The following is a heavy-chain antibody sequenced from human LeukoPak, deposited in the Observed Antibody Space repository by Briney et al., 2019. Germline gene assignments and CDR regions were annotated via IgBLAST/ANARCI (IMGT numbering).Heavy chain of an antibody. CDR2: ISGSGGST. Sequence: GGSLRLSCAASGSTFSSYAMSWVRQAPGKGLEWVSAISGSGGSTHYADSVKGRFTISRDNSKNTLYLQMNSLRAEDTAVYYCAKVVYFDWLWDYWGQGTLVTVSS. V-gene: IGHV3-23*01. J-gene: IGHJ4*02. D-gene: IGHD3-9*01. CDR1: GSTFSSYA. CDR3: AKVVYFDWLWDY.